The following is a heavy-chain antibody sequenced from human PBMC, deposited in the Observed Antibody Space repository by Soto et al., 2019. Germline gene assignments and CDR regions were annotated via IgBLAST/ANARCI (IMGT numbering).Heavy chain of an antibody. V-gene: IGHV3-64D*09. D-gene: IGHD3-10*01. CDR1: GFNFSSYA. CDR2: ITSNGRST. CDR3: VKDGDITTVVTPVYYFHA. J-gene: IGHJ4*02. Sequence: PGGSLILSCSASGFNFSSYAMHWVRQVPDTGLEYVSAITSNGRSTFFADSVKVRFTISRDNSKSTLHLQRSSLRAEVTALYYCVKDGDITTVVTPVYYFHAWGLGILVTVSS.